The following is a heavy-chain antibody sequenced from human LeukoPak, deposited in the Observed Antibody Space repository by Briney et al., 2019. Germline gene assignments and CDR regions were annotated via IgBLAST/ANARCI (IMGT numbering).Heavy chain of an antibody. D-gene: IGHD3-9*01. J-gene: IGHJ6*03. CDR2: INHSGGT. Sequence: SETLSLTCAVYGGPFSGYYWSWIREPPGKGLEWIGEINHSGGTNYNPSLKSRVTISVDTSKNQFSLKLSSVTAAATAVYYCAAGPYYDILTGYPSPFYYYYLDVWGKGTTVSVSS. V-gene: IGHV4-34*01. CDR3: AAGPYYDILTGYPSPFYYYYLDV. CDR1: GGPFSGYY.